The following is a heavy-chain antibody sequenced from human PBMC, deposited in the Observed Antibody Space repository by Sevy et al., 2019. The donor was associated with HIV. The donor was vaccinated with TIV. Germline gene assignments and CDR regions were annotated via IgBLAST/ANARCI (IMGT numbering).Heavy chain of an antibody. V-gene: IGHV4-61*02. J-gene: IGHJ4*02. CDR2: IYTSGST. Sequence: SETLSLTCTVSGGFISSGNYYWSWIRQPAGKGLEWIGRIYTSGSTNYNPSLKSRVTISVDTSKNQFSLKLSSVTAADTAVYYCARESGDCSSTSCYEGVFDYWGQGTLVTVSS. CDR1: GGFISSGNYY. D-gene: IGHD2-2*01. CDR3: ARESGDCSSTSCYEGVFDY.